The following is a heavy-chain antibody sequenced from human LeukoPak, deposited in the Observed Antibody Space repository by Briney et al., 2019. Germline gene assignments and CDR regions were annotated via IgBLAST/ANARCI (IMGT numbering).Heavy chain of an antibody. V-gene: IGHV3-30-3*01. CDR3: ARDWGEVITTPFDY. CDR1: GFTFSSYA. J-gene: IGHJ4*02. D-gene: IGHD3-22*01. CDR2: ISYDGSNK. Sequence: PGRSLRLSWAASGFTFSSYAMHWVRQAPGKGLEWVAVISYDGSNKYYADSVKGRFTISRDNSKNTLYLQMNSLRAEDTAVYYCARDWGEVITTPFDYWGQGTLVTVSS.